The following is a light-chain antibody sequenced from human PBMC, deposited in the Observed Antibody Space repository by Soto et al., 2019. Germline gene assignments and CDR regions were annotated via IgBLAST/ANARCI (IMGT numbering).Light chain of an antibody. CDR2: LGS. V-gene: IGKV2-28*01. Sequence: DIVMTQSPLSLPVTPGEPASISCRSSQSLLLSNGYNYLDWYLQKPGQSPQLLIYLGSNRASGVPDRFSGSGSGTDFTLKISRVEAEDVGVYYCMQALQTWGFGQGTKVEIK. CDR3: MQALQTWG. CDR1: QSLLLSNGYNY. J-gene: IGKJ1*01.